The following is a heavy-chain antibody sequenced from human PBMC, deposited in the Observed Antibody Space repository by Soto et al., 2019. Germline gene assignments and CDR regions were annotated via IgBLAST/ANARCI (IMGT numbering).Heavy chain of an antibody. CDR1: EFTFSSYA. CDR2: VSNGGNTK. CDR3: AKDQSTDSRSYHALDV. V-gene: IGHV3-30*18. Sequence: QVQLVESGGGVVQPGESLRLSCAASEFTFSSYAMHWVRQAPGKGLEWVAVVSNGGNTKYYEDSVKGRFTISRDNAKNTLNLEINSLTAEATAVYYCAKDQSTDSRSYHALDVWGQGTTVTVSS. D-gene: IGHD2-8*02. J-gene: IGHJ6*02.